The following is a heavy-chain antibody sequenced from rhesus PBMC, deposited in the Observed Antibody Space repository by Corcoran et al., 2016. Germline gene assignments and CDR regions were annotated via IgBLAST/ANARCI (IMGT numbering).Heavy chain of an antibody. CDR2: ISYTGGST. D-gene: IGHD3-34*01. Sequence: EVQLVETGGGLVQPGGSLRLSWAASGFTFSCYGMSWVRQAPGKGLEWVSCISYTGGSTSYADSGKGRFTISRDNSKNTLSLQMTSLRAEDTAVYYCAKDRQSGAALDYWGQGVLVTVSS. CDR3: AKDRQSGAALDY. J-gene: IGHJ4*01. V-gene: IGHV3S5*01. CDR1: GFTFSCYG.